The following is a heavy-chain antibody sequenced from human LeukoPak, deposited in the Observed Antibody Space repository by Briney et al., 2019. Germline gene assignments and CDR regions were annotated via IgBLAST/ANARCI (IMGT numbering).Heavy chain of an antibody. J-gene: IGHJ4*02. CDR1: GFTFNSYG. V-gene: IGHV3-30*02. CDR2: IRSDGTNK. Sequence: GGSLRLSCAASGFTFNSYGMHWVRQAPGKGLEWVAFIRSDGTNKYYADSVKGRLTISRDSSKNTLYLQMNSLRPEDAAVYYCAKGYSFHFDYWGQGTLVTVSS. D-gene: IGHD5-18*01. CDR3: AKGYSFHFDY.